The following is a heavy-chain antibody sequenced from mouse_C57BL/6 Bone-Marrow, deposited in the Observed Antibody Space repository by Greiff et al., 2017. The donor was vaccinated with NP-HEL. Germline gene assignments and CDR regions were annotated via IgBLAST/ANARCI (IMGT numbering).Heavy chain of an antibody. CDR3: ARRDYYGSSPDY. D-gene: IGHD1-1*01. CDR2: IDPSDSYT. CDR1: GYTFTSYW. Sequence: QVQLQQPGAELVMPGASVKLSCKASGYTFTSYWMHWVKQRPGQGLEWIGEIDPSDSYTNYNQKFKGKSTLTVDKSSSTAYMQLGSLTSEDSAVYYCARRDYYGSSPDYWGQGTTLTVSS. V-gene: IGHV1-69*01. J-gene: IGHJ2*01.